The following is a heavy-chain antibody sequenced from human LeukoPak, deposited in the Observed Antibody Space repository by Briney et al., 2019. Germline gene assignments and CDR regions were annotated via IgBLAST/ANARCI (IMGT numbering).Heavy chain of an antibody. CDR2: IYCSGST. CDR3: ARVAYCGGDCYSFDY. J-gene: IGHJ4*02. D-gene: IGHD2-21*02. V-gene: IGHV4-59*01. Sequence: SETLSLTCTVSGGSISGYYWSWIRQPPGKGLEWIAYIYCSGSTNYNPSLKSRVTISVDTSKKQFSLKLSSVTAADTAVYYCARVAYCGGDCYSFDYWGQGTLVTVSS. CDR1: GGSISGYY.